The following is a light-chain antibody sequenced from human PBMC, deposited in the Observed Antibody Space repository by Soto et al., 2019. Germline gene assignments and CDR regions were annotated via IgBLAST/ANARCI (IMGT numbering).Light chain of an antibody. CDR2: GAS. J-gene: IGKJ5*01. V-gene: IGKV3-15*01. CDR1: QSVYSN. Sequence: EIVVTQSPATLSLSPGEKATLSCRASQSVYSNLAWYQQRPGQAPRLLIYGASTRATGVPARFSGRGSGTEFTLTISSLQSEDFAVYYCQQYTNWPPNTFGQGTRLEI. CDR3: QQYTNWPPNT.